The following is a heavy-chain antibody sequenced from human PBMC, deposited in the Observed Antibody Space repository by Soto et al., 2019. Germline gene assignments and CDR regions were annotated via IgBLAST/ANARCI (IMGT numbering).Heavy chain of an antibody. D-gene: IGHD2-2*01. CDR3: VRGRASTPFYALEV. CDR1: GFTFSRHA. Sequence: PGGSLRLSCSASGFTFSRHAMHWVRQAPGKGLEWVVDISHDGRTTHYSNSVRGRFTISRDNSKNNLHLQMSSLRTEDTALYYCVRGRASTPFYALEVWGQGTTVTVS. CDR2: ISHDGRTT. V-gene: IGHV3-30*04. J-gene: IGHJ3*01.